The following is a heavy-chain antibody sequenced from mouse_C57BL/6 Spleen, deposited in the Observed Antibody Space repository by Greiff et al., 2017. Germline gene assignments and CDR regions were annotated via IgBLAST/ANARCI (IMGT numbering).Heavy chain of an antibody. D-gene: IGHD2-2*01. CDR3: ARQGIYGYDWFAY. J-gene: IGHJ3*01. CDR1: GFTFSSYT. CDR2: ISGGGGNT. Sequence: EVQLVESGGGLVKPGGSLKLSCAASGFTFSSYTMSWVRQTPEKRLEWVATISGGGGNTYYPDSVKGRFTISRDNAKNTLYLQMSSLRSEDTALYYCARQGIYGYDWFAYWGQGTLVTVSA. V-gene: IGHV5-9*01.